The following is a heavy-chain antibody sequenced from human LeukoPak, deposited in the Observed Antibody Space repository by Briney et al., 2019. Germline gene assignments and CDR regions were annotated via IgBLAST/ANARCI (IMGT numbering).Heavy chain of an antibody. CDR2: IKADGSEE. D-gene: IGHD3-10*01. CDR3: ARSYYASGSQYNWFGP. Sequence: GESLRLSCAASGFLFSSYWMSWVRQAPGKGLEWLANIKADGSEEYYLDSVRGRFTISRDNSRHSVSLQMNDLRAEDTAVYYCARSYYASGSQYNWFGPWGQGTPVTVSS. CDR1: GFLFSSYW. V-gene: IGHV3-7*01. J-gene: IGHJ5*02.